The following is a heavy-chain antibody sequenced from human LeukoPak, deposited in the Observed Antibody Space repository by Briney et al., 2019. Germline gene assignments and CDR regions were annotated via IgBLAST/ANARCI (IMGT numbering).Heavy chain of an antibody. CDR3: ARRPHSGWSDY. CDR1: GDSISSSSYY. D-gene: IGHD6-19*01. Sequence: SETLSLTCTVSGDSISSSSYYWGWIRQPPGKGLEWIGRIYYSGSTYYNPSLKSRVTISVDTSKSQFYLKLSSVTAADTAVYYCARRPHSGWSDYWGQGTLVTVSS. J-gene: IGHJ4*02. CDR2: IYYSGST. V-gene: IGHV4-39*01.